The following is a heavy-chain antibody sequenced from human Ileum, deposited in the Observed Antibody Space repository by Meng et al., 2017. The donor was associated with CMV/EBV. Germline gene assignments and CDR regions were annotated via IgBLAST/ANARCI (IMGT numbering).Heavy chain of an antibody. CDR1: GFTFSNYA. J-gene: IGHJ4*02. D-gene: IGHD3-10*01. CDR2: ISGSGGTT. V-gene: IGHV3-23*01. Sequence: GGSLRLSCAASGFTFSNYAMSWVRQAPGKGLEWVSGISGSGGTTYYADSVKGRFTISRDNSRNALYLQTNSLRADDTAVYYCAKVRGRLWFGELFDTWGQGNLVTVSS. CDR3: AKVRGRLWFGELFDT.